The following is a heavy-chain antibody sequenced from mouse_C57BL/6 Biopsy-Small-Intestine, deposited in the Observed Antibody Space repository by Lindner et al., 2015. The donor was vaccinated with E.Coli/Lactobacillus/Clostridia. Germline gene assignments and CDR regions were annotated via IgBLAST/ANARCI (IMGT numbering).Heavy chain of an antibody. CDR1: GYIFTNFD. J-gene: IGHJ4*01. Sequence: SVKVSCKASGYIFTNFDINWVRQATGQGLEWMGWMNPNSGNTGYAQKFQGRVTMTRDTSISTAYMELSRLSSEDTAVYYCARNSVQVPDYFGSGSYYPQGYWGQGTLVTVSS. CDR2: MNPNSGNT. CDR3: ARNSVQVPDYFGSGSYYPQGY. D-gene: IGHD1-1*02. V-gene: IGHV1-84*01.